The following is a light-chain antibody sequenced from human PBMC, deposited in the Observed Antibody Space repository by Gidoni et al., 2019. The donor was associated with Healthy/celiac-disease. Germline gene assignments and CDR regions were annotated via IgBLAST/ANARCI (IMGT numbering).Light chain of an antibody. V-gene: IGKV1-39*01. Sequence: DIQMTQSPSSLSASVGDRVTITCRASQSISSYLNWYQQKPGKAPKLLIYAASSLQSGVPSRFSGSGSGTDFTPTISSLQPEDFATYYCQQSYSTPCSFGQXTKLEIK. CDR2: AAS. CDR3: QQSYSTPCS. CDR1: QSISSY. J-gene: IGKJ2*04.